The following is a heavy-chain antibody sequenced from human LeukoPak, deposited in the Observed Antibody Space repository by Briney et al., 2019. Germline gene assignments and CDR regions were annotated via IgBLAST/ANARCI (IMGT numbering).Heavy chain of an antibody. D-gene: IGHD3-10*01. J-gene: IGHJ4*02. CDR2: ISYDGSNK. CDR3: ANYGSVSYFAY. Sequence: PGGSLRLSCAASGVTFSNYGMHWVRQAPGKGLEWVALISYDGSNKYYADSVKCRFTISRDNPKNTLYLQMISLRAEDTAVYYCANYGSVSYFAYWGQGTLVTVSS. CDR1: GVTFSNYG. V-gene: IGHV3-30*18.